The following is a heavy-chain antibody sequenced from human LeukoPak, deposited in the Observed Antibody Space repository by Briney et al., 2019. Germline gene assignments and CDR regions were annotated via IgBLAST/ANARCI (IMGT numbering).Heavy chain of an antibody. CDR1: GGSISSYY. CDR3: ARDSTSLTAVPGRWFDP. V-gene: IGHV4-59*01. CDR2: IYYSGST. J-gene: IGHJ5*02. D-gene: IGHD2-2*01. Sequence: PSETLSLTCTVSGGSISSYYWSWIRQPPGKGLEWIGYIYYSGSTNYNPSLKSRVTISVDTSKNQFSLKLSSVTAADTAAYYCARDSTSLTAVPGRWFDPWGQGTLVTVSS.